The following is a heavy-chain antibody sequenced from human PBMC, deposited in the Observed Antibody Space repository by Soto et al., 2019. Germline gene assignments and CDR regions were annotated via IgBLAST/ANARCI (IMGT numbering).Heavy chain of an antibody. D-gene: IGHD3-10*01. Sequence: GGSLRLSCAASGFTFSDYYMSWIRQAPGKGLEWVSYISSSGSNIYYADSVKGRFTISRDNAKNSLYLQMNSLRAEDTAVYYCARDHRITLVRGVIVYWGQGTLVTVSS. V-gene: IGHV3-11*01. CDR2: ISSSGSNI. CDR3: ARDHRITLVRGVIVY. J-gene: IGHJ4*02. CDR1: GFTFSDYY.